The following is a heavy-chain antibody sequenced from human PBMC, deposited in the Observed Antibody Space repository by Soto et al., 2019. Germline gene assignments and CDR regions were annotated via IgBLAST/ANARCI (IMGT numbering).Heavy chain of an antibody. V-gene: IGHV3-33*01. CDR1: GFTFGRHG. CDR2: IGSDGRRA. J-gene: IGHJ4*02. Sequence: QVQLVESGGGVVQPGGSLRLSCAASGFTFGRHGMHWVRQAPGKGLEWVAVIGSDGRRASYADSVKGRFTISRDNGQNTLYLQRNSLRAEETAVDYCARDDDYGDNGLDYGGQGTVVTVSS. CDR3: ARDDDYGDNGLDY. D-gene: IGHD4-17*01.